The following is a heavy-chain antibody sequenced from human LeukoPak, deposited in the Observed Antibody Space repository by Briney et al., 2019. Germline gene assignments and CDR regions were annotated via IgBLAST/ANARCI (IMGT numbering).Heavy chain of an antibody. V-gene: IGHV3-23*01. J-gene: IGHJ4*02. CDR1: GFTFSSYA. CDR2: ISGSGGST. Sequence: GGPLRLSCAASGFTFSSYAMSWVRQAPGKGLEWVSAISGSGGSTYYADSVKGRFSISRDNAKNSLYLQMNALRYEDTAIYYCARDHDWAFDLWGQGTLVTVSS. D-gene: IGHD3-9*01. CDR3: ARDHDWAFDL.